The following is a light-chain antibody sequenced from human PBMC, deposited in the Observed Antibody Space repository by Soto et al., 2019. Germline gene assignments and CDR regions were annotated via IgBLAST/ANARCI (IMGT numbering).Light chain of an antibody. V-gene: IGLV2-14*01. Sequence: QTVVTQPASVSGSPGQSITISCTGTSSDVGGYNYVSWYQQHPGKAPKLMIYEVSNRPSGVSNRFSGSKSGNTASLTISGLQAEDEADYYCSSYTSSSTPWVFGGGTQLTVL. J-gene: IGLJ3*02. CDR3: SSYTSSSTPWV. CDR1: SSDVGGYNY. CDR2: EVS.